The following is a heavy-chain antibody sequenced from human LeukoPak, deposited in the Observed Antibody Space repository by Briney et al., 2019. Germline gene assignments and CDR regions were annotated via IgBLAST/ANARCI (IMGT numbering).Heavy chain of an antibody. J-gene: IGHJ4*02. CDR3: ARGVRLRYYDFWSAYYYFAY. D-gene: IGHD3-3*01. CDR2: INHSGST. V-gene: IGHV4-34*01. CDR1: GGSFSGYY. Sequence: SETLSLTCAVYGGSFSGYYWSWIRQPPGKGLEWIGEINHSGSTNDNPSLKSPVTISVDTSKNQFSVKLSYVPAADTAVYYCARGVRLRYYDFWSAYYYFAYWGQGTLVTVSS.